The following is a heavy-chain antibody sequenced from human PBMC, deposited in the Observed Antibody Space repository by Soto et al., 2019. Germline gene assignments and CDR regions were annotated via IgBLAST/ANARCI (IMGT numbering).Heavy chain of an antibody. J-gene: IGHJ4*02. CDR2: ISGSGGST. V-gene: IGHV3-23*01. D-gene: IGHD3-9*01. CDR3: AKVGDDILTGYYGDFDY. CDR1: GFTFSSYA. Sequence: GGSLRLSCAASGFTFSSYAMSGGRQAPGKGLEWVSAISGSGGSTYYADSVKGRFTISRDNSKNTLYLQMNSLRAEDTAVYYCAKVGDDILTGYYGDFDYWGQGTLVTVSS.